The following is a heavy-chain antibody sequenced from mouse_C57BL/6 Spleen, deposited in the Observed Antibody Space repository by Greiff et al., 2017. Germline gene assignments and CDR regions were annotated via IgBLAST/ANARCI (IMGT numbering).Heavy chain of an antibody. CDR1: GFTFSDYG. J-gene: IGHJ4*01. CDR3: AREWYDYLDWYAMDY. V-gene: IGHV5-17*01. CDR2: ISSGSSTI. Sequence: DVMLVESGGGLVKPGGSLKLSCAASGFTFSDYGMHWVRQAPEKGLEWVAYISSGSSTIYYADTVKGRFTISRDNAKNTLFLQMTSLRSEDTAMYYCAREWYDYLDWYAMDYWGQGTSVTVSS. D-gene: IGHD2-4*01.